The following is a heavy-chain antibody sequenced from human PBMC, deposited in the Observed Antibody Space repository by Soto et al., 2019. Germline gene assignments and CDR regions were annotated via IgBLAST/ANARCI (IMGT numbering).Heavy chain of an antibody. D-gene: IGHD2-2*01. CDR3: ARVVPAAIGGDAFDI. Sequence: QLQLQESGPGLVKPSETLSLTCTVSGDSISSSSYYWGWIRQPPGKGLEWIGSIYYSGSTYYNPSLKSRVTISVDTSKNQFSLKLSSVTAADTAVYYCARVVPAAIGGDAFDIWGQGTMVTVSS. CDR2: IYYSGST. J-gene: IGHJ3*02. CDR1: GDSISSSSYY. V-gene: IGHV4-39*01.